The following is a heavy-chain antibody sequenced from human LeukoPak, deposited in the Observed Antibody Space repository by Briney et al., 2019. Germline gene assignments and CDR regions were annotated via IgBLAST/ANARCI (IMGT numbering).Heavy chain of an antibody. D-gene: IGHD3-22*01. CDR3: ARDSSGYYLPAFDI. CDR2: IYSGGST. J-gene: IGHJ3*02. CDR1: GFTVSSNY. V-gene: IGHV3-53*01. Sequence: PGGSLRLSXAASGFTVSSNYMSWVRQAPGKGLEWVSVIYSGGSTYYADSVKGRFTISRDNSKNTLYLQMNSLRAEDTAVYYCARDSSGYYLPAFDIWGQGTMVTVSS.